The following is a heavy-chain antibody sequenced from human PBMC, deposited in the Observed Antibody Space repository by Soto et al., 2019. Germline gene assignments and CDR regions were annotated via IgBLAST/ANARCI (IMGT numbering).Heavy chain of an antibody. V-gene: IGHV4-34*01. J-gene: IGHJ6*02. CDR2: INHSGST. Sequence: SETLSLTCAVYGGSFSGYYWSWIRQPPGKGLEWIGEINHSGSTNYNPSLKSRVTISVDTSKNQFSLKLSSVTAADTAVYYCARSRRYLGDYYYYGMDVWGQGTTVTVSS. CDR1: GGSFSGYY. CDR3: ARSRRYLGDYYYYGMDV. D-gene: IGHD3-9*01.